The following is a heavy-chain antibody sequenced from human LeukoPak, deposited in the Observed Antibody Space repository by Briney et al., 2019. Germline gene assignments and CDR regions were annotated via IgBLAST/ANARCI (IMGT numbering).Heavy chain of an antibody. CDR2: LLYDGNNK. D-gene: IGHD5-18*01. J-gene: IGHJ6*02. CDR3: ARGRKYSYGTYYYGLDV. CDR1: GFTFSTYA. V-gene: IGHV3-30-3*01. Sequence: PGGSLRLSCVASGFTFSTYAMHWVRQAPGKGLEWVAVLLYDGNNKYYADSVKGRFTISRDNSKNTLYLQMNSLRAEDTAVYYCARGRKYSYGTYYYGLDVWGQGTTVTVCS.